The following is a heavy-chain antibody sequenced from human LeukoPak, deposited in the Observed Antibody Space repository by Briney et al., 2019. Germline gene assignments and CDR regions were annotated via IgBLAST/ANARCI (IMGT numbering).Heavy chain of an antibody. J-gene: IGHJ4*02. CDR1: GFTFSGSG. CDR3: AKTLLDYYDSSGFDH. Sequence: GGSLRLSCAASGFTFSGSGMHWVRQAAGKGLEWVAFIRYDGSNKYYADSVKGRFTISRDNSKNTLYLQMNSLRAEDTALYYCAKTLLDYYDSSGFDHWGQGTLVTVSS. CDR2: IRYDGSNK. V-gene: IGHV3-30*02. D-gene: IGHD3-22*01.